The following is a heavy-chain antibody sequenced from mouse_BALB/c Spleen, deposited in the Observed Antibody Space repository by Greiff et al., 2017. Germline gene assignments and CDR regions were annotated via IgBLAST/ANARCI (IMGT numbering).Heavy chain of an antibody. V-gene: IGHV5-6-5*01. CDR3: ARVSYGNYVYWYFDV. Sequence: EVQGVESGGGLVKPGGSLKLSCAASGFTFSSYAMSWVRQTPEKRLEWVASISSGGSTYFPDSVKGRFTISRDNARNILYLQMSSLRSEDTAMYYCARVSYGNYVYWYFDVWGAGTTVTVSS. CDR1: GFTFSSYA. J-gene: IGHJ1*01. D-gene: IGHD2-1*01. CDR2: ISSGGST.